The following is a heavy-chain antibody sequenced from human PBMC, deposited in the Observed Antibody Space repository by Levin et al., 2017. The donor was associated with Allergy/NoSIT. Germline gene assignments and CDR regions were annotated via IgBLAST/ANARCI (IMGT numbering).Heavy chain of an antibody. D-gene: IGHD1-26*01. V-gene: IGHV3-30-3*01. CDR3: AVHRSPRIVDATMGVDY. Sequence: GGSLRLSCAASGFTFSNYAMHWVRQAPGKGPEWVAVISYDGSGKYYADSVKGRFTISRDNSKNTLYLQVNSLKPEDTAVYYCAVHRSPRIVDATMGVDYRGQGTLVTVAS. J-gene: IGHJ4*02. CDR1: GFTFSNYA. CDR2: ISYDGSGK.